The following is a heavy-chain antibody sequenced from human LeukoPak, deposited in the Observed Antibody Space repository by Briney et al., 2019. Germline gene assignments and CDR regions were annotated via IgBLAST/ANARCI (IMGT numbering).Heavy chain of an antibody. Sequence: GGSLRLSCAASGFTFSSCGMHWVRQAPGKGLEWVAVISYDGSNKYYADSVKGRFTISRDNSKNTLYLQMNSLRAEDTAVYYCAKKGRFDYWGQGTLVTVSS. V-gene: IGHV3-30*18. CDR3: AKKGRFDY. CDR1: GFTFSSCG. CDR2: ISYDGSNK. J-gene: IGHJ4*02.